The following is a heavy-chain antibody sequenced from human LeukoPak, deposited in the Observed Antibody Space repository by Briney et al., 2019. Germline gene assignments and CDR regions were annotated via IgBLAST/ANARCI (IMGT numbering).Heavy chain of an antibody. CDR2: MKYDGSEI. CDR1: GFAFSSYW. CDR3: ARDAGGGSGWIDT. Sequence: PGGSLRLSCAASGFAFSSYWMSWVRQAPGKGLEWVANMKYDGSEIYYVDSVKGRFTISRDNSKDAVSLQMNSLRAGDTAVYYCARDAGGGSGWIDTWGQGILVAVSS. D-gene: IGHD6-19*01. J-gene: IGHJ4*02. V-gene: IGHV3-7*01.